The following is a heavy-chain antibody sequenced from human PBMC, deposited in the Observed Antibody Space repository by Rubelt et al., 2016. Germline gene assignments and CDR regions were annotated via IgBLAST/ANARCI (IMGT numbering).Heavy chain of an antibody. CDR1: GRGSYY. D-gene: IGHD2-8*01. J-gene: IGHJ6*02. CDR3: ARVLSGYCTNGVCQPYYYYYGMDV. V-gene: IGHV4-61*01. Sequence: GRGSYYWSWIRQPPGKGLEWIGYIYYSGSTNYNPPLKSRVTISVDTSKNQFSLKLSSVTAADTAVYYCARVLSGYCTNGVCQPYYYYYGMDVWGQGTTVTVSS. CDR2: IYYSGST.